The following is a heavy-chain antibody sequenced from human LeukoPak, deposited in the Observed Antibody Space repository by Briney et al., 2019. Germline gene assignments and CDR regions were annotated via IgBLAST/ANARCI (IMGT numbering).Heavy chain of an antibody. CDR3: ARDLHGSPDW. J-gene: IGHJ4*02. D-gene: IGHD2-2*03. V-gene: IGHV3-74*01. Sequence: SLRLSYAASGFTFPPYCKNWDRQAPGPGLVSGSLINTDGRTTTYADPVKGRSTIPRDNDENTLYLQMNSLRAEDTAVYYCARDLHGSPDWWGQGTLVTVSS. CDR1: GFTFPPYC. CDR2: INTDGRTT.